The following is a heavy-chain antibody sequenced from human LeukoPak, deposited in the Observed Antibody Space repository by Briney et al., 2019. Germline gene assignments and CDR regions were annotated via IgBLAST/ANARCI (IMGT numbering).Heavy chain of an antibody. J-gene: IGHJ4*02. CDR3: ARLSSSWYYFDY. V-gene: IGHV4-59*01. CDR1: GGSISSYY. Sequence: SETLSLTCTVSGGSISSYYWSWIRQPPGKGLEWIGYIYYSGSTDYNPSLKSRVTISVDTSKNQFSLKLSSVTAADTAVYYCARLSSSWYYFDYWGQGTLVTASS. CDR2: IYYSGST. D-gene: IGHD6-13*01.